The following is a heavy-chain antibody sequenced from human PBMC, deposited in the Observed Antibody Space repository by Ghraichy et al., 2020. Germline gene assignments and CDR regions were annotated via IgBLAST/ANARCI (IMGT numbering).Heavy chain of an antibody. D-gene: IGHD1-1*01. CDR1: GFNSRNYA. Sequence: GGSLRLSCAGSGFNSRNYAMSWVRQAPGKGLEWFSSLSENGGRTYYADSVKGRFTISRDNSKNTVFLQMNSLRVEGTALYFCTRRAQQQLIWNWFDPWGQGTLVTVSS. CDR2: LSENGGRT. CDR3: TRRAQQQLIWNWFDP. J-gene: IGHJ5*02. V-gene: IGHV3-23*01.